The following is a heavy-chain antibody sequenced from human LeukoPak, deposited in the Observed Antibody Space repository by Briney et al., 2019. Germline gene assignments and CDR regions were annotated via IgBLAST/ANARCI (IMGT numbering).Heavy chain of an antibody. CDR2: LSVIGGNT. CDR1: GFTFSTND. V-gene: IGHV3-23*01. D-gene: IGHD6-19*01. Sequence: PGGSLRLSCAASGFTFSTNDMSWVRQAPGKGLEWVSILSVIGGNTNYAGSVKGRFTSSRDNSKNTLYLQMNSLRAEDTVVYYCAKGGWLGYWGQGTLVTVSS. J-gene: IGHJ4*02. CDR3: AKGGWLGY.